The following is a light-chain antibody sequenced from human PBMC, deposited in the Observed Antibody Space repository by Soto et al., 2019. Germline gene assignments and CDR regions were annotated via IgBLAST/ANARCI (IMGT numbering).Light chain of an antibody. CDR1: QSVSYY. CDR2: DAS. CDR3: QQYGSSHT. Sequence: EILMTPSPATLSVSPVERVTFSCRASQSVSYYLAWYQQKPGQAPRLLIYDASTRATGIPDRFSGSGAGAYFNLTISRLEPADFGVYYCQQYGSSHTFGQGTRLEIK. J-gene: IGKJ5*01. V-gene: IGKV3-20*01.